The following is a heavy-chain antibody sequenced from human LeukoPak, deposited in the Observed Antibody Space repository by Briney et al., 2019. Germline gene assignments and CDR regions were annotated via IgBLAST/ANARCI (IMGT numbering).Heavy chain of an antibody. V-gene: IGHV4-59*06. CDR2: IYHSGST. Sequence: SETLSLTCTVSGGSISIYYWNWIRQPAGKGLEWIGCIYHSGSTYYNPSLKSRVTISVDTSKNQFSLKLSSVTAADTAVYYCATIKRGNIFGFFDFWGQGILVTVSS. CDR3: ATIKRGNIFGFFDF. D-gene: IGHD5-18*01. CDR1: GGSISIYY. J-gene: IGHJ4*02.